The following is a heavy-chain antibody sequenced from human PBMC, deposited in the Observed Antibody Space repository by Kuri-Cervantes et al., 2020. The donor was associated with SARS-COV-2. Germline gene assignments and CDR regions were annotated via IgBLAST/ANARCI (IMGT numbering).Heavy chain of an antibody. D-gene: IGHD3-3*01. CDR2: INHSGST. V-gene: IGHV4-34*01. CDR1: GGSFSGYY. Sequence: ESLKISCAVYGGSFSGYYWSWIRQPPGKGLEWIGEINHSGSTNYNPSLKSRVTISVDTSKNQFSLKLSSVTAADTAVYYCAREFPQGRIFGVVPTRYYYYYMDVWGKGTTVTVSS. CDR3: AREFPQGRIFGVVPTRYYYYYMDV. J-gene: IGHJ6*03.